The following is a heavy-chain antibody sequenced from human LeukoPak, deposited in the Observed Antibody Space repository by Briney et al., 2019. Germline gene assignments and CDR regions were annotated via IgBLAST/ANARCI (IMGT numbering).Heavy chain of an antibody. D-gene: IGHD4-17*01. CDR3: AKGANDYGDYVFDY. CDR2: ISSSSSYI. J-gene: IGHJ4*02. Sequence: GGSLRLSCAASGFTFSSYSMNWVRQAPGKGLEWVSSISSSSSYIYYADSVKGRFTISRDNAKNSLYLQMNSLRAEDTAVYYCAKGANDYGDYVFDYWGQGTLVTVSS. CDR1: GFTFSSYS. V-gene: IGHV3-21*01.